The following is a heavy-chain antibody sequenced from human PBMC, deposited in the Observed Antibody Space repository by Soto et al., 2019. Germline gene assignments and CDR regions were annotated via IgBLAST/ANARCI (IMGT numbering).Heavy chain of an antibody. CDR1: GFTFSSYA. CDR2: MRGSGGTA. V-gene: IGHV3-23*01. J-gene: IGHJ4*02. CDR3: AKGRGQNWNFDY. D-gene: IGHD1-1*01. Sequence: EVQLLEAGGGSVQPGGSLRLSCAASGFTFSSYAMYWVRRPPGKGLEWVSSMRGSGGTAYYADSVKGRFSISRDSLVNTLYLQMNSLRAEDTAVYYCAKGRGQNWNFDYWGQGTLVTVSP.